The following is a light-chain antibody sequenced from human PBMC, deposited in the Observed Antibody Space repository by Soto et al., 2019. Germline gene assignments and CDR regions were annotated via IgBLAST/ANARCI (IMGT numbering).Light chain of an antibody. J-gene: IGKJ1*01. Sequence: DIQVTQSPSSLSTSVGDRVTITCRASQSISSYLNWYQQKPGKAPKLLIYAASSLQSGVPSRFSGSGSGTDFTLTISRLQPEDFATYYCQQSYSNPWTFGQGTKVEIK. V-gene: IGKV1-39*01. CDR2: AAS. CDR3: QQSYSNPWT. CDR1: QSISSY.